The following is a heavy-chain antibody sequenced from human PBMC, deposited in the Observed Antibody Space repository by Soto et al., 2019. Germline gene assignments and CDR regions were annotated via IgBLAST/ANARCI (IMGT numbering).Heavy chain of an antibody. CDR1: GGTFSSYA. Sequence: SVKVSCKASGGTFSSYAISWVRQAPGQGLEWMGGIIPIFGTANYAQKFQGRVTITADESTSTAYMELSSLRSEDTAVYYCASHDFWSGYYQTPGDYYYYGMDVWGQGTTATVSS. D-gene: IGHD3-3*01. CDR2: IIPIFGTA. V-gene: IGHV1-69*13. CDR3: ASHDFWSGYYQTPGDYYYYGMDV. J-gene: IGHJ6*02.